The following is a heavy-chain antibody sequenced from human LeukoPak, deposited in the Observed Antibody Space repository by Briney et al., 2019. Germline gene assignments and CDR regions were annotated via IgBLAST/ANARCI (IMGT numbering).Heavy chain of an antibody. V-gene: IGHV3-73*01. D-gene: IGHD2-2*01. CDR1: GFTFSGSA. CDR2: IRSKANSYAT. Sequence: GGSLRLSCAASGFTFSGSAMHWVRQASGKGLEWVGRIRSKANSYATAYAASVKGRFPISRDDSKNTAYLQMNSLKTEDTAVYYCTRLTFTSSRFADFDYWGQGTLVTVSS. J-gene: IGHJ4*02. CDR3: TRLTFTSSRFADFDY.